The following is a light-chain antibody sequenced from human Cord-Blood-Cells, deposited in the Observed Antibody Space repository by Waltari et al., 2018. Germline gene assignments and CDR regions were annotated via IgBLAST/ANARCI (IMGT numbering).Light chain of an antibody. CDR2: AAS. J-gene: IGKJ1*01. CDR3: QQYYSYPRT. V-gene: IGKV1-8*01. Sequence: AIRMTQSPSSFSASTGDRVTITCRASHGISSYLAWYQQKPGKAPKLLIYAASTLQSGVPSRFSGSGSGTDFTLTISCLQSEDFATEYCQQYYSYPRTFGQGTKVEIK. CDR1: HGISSY.